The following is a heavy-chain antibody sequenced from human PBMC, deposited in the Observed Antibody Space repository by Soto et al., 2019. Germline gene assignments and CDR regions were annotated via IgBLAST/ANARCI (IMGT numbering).Heavy chain of an antibody. J-gene: IGHJ5*02. Sequence: SETLSLTCTVSGVSISSSSYYWGWIRQPPGKGLEWIGSIYYSGSTYYNPSLKSRVTISVDTSKNHFSLKLSSVTAADTAVYFCADQEVGGSYVYTFDPWGQGTLVTVSS. CDR2: IYYSGST. V-gene: IGHV4-39*02. CDR1: GVSISSSSYY. D-gene: IGHD1-26*01. CDR3: ADQEVGGSYVYTFDP.